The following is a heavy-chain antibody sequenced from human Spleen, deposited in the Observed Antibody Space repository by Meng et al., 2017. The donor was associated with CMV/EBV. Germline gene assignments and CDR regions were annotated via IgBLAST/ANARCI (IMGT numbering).Heavy chain of an antibody. Sequence: MSGMSACCGWIVQHAVREREWRVTIFYSGNTNYNPALKSRVTISVATSKNQFSLRLSSVTAADTAVYYCAREISSGTHNSPHNWFDPWGQGTLVTVSS. V-gene: IGHV4-39*07. CDR1: MSGMSAC. D-gene: IGHD6-19*01. CDR2: IFYSGNT. CDR3: AREISSGTHNSPHNWFDP. J-gene: IGHJ5*02.